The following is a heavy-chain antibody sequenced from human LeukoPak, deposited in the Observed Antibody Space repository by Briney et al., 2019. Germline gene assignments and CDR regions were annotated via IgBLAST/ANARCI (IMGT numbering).Heavy chain of an antibody. CDR2: IIPIFGTA. Sequence: GASVTVSCTASGGTFSSYAISWVRQAPGQGLEWMGGIIPIFGTANYAQKFQGRVTITADESTSTAYMELSSLRSEDTAVYYCAGNTYYYGSGEFDYWGQGTLVTVSS. CDR1: GGTFSSYA. J-gene: IGHJ4*02. CDR3: AGNTYYYGSGEFDY. V-gene: IGHV1-69*13. D-gene: IGHD3-10*01.